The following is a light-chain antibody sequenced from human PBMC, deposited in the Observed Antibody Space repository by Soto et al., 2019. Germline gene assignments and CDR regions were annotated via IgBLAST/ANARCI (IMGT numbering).Light chain of an antibody. CDR2: SSN. V-gene: IGLV1-44*01. CDR3: AAWDGSLNVVL. J-gene: IGLJ3*02. Sequence: QSALTQPPSASGTPGQRVTIPCSGSSSNIGTNTVNWYQQFPRSAPKLLMYSSNQRPSGVPDRFSGSKSGTSASLAISGLQSEDEADYYCAAWDGSLNVVLFGGGTQLTVL. CDR1: SSNIGTNT.